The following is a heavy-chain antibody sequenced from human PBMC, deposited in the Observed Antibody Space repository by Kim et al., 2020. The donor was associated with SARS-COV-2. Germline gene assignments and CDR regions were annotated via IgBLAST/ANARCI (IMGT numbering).Heavy chain of an antibody. CDR2: GSAT. CDR3: VKGARAS. J-gene: IGHJ5*02. Sequence: GSATTSADSVKTRFTISSDNAKNSVYLHMSSLRVEDTAIYYCVKGARASWGQGTLVTVSS. V-gene: IGHV3-11*04.